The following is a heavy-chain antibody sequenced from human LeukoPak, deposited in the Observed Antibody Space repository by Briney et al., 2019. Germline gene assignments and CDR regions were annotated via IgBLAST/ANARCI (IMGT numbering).Heavy chain of an antibody. CDR1: GYTFTNYD. D-gene: IGHD2-15*01. Sequence: ASVKVSCKASGYTFTNYDVNWVRQATGQGLEWMGWMNPNSGYTCHAQKFQGRVTMTRNTSISTAYMELSSLRSEDTAVYYCARGPAASHRNWFDPWGQGTLVTVSS. V-gene: IGHV1-8*01. CDR2: MNPNSGYT. CDR3: ARGPAASHRNWFDP. J-gene: IGHJ5*02.